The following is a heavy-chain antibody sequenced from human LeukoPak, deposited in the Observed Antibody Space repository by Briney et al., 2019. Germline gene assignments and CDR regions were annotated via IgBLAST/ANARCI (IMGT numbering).Heavy chain of an antibody. Sequence: ASVKVSCKVSGHTLTELFMHWVRQAPGKGLEWVGHFDPEDGATFYAQKFQGRITLTEDTSTETAYMELSSLRFEDTAVYYGATYYYDYLTFSRVDWGQGTLVTVSS. V-gene: IGHV1-24*01. D-gene: IGHD3-3*01. CDR2: FDPEDGAT. CDR1: GHTLTELF. CDR3: ATYYYDYLTFSRVD. J-gene: IGHJ4*02.